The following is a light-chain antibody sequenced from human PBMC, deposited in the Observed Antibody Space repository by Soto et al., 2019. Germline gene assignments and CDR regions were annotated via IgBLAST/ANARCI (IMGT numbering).Light chain of an antibody. V-gene: IGLV2-14*03. CDR2: DVN. CDR1: SSDIGAYAY. J-gene: IGLJ2*01. Sequence: QSALTQPASVSGSPGQSIAISCTGTSSDIGAYAYVSWYQQHPGKIPKLIVFDVNYRPSGVSSRFSGSKSGNTASLTISGLQAEDKADYYCSSYTRSSSVIFGGGTKLTVL. CDR3: SSYTRSSSVI.